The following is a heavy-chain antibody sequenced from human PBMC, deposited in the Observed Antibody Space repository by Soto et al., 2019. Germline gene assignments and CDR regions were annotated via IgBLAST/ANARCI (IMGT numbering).Heavy chain of an antibody. CDR1: GGSISSSSYY. D-gene: IGHD3-9*01. CDR3: ASTWYYDILTGYPSLFDY. Sequence: SETLSLTCTVSGGSISSSSYYWGWIRQPPGKGLEWIGSIYYSGSTYYNPSLKSRVTISVDTSKNHFSLKLSFVTAADTALYYCASTWYYDILTGYPSLFDYWGQGTLVTVSS. J-gene: IGHJ4*02. V-gene: IGHV4-39*01. CDR2: IYYSGST.